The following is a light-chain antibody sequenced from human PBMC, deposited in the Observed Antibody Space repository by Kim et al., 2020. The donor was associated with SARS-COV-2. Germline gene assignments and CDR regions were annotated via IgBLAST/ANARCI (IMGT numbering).Light chain of an antibody. CDR3: QTWGTGIVV. V-gene: IGLV4-69*01. J-gene: IGLJ2*01. CDR1: SGPGSYA. CDR2: LNSDGSH. Sequence: PVKPTCTVGSGPGSYAIAWHQQQPEKGPRYVMKLNSDGSHSKGDGIPDRFSGSSSGAERYLTISSLQSEDEGDYYCQTWGTGIVVFGGGTQLTVL.